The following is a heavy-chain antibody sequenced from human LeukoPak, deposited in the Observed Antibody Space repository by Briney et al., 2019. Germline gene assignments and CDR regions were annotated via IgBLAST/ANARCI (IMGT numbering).Heavy chain of an antibody. CDR3: ARERPGGDWFDP. V-gene: IGHV3-23*01. J-gene: IGHJ5*02. CDR1: GFTFSIYG. CDR2: ISDSGGNT. Sequence: GGSLRLSCATSGFTFSIYGMSWVRQAPGKGLEWVSAISDSGGNTYYADSVKGRFTISRDNAKNTLYLQMNSLRAEDTAVYYCARERPGGDWFDPWGQGTLVTVSS. D-gene: IGHD3-16*01.